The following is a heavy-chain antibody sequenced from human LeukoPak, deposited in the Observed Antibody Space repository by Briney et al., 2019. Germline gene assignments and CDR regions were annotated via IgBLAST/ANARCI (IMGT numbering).Heavy chain of an antibody. CDR1: GGSISTYY. Sequence: PSETLSLTCTVSGGSISTYYWNWIRQPPGKVLEWIGYIYHSGSTNYNPSLQSRVTISVDTSKNQFSLNLNSVTAADTAVYYCARGGAARLHFQNWGQGTLVTVSS. V-gene: IGHV4-59*01. J-gene: IGHJ1*01. D-gene: IGHD6-6*01. CDR2: IYHSGST. CDR3: ARGGAARLHFQN.